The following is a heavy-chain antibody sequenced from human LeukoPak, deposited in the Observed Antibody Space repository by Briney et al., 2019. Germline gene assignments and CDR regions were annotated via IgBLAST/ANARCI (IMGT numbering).Heavy chain of an antibody. D-gene: IGHD4-17*01. V-gene: IGHV4-34*01. Sequence: SETLSLTCAVYGGSFSGYYWSWIRQPPGKGLEWIGEINHSGSTNYNPSLKSRVTISVDTSKNQFSLKLSSVTAADTAVYYCARGRGTTVTTFDYWGQGTLVTVSS. CDR3: ARGRGTTVTTFDY. CDR2: INHSGST. J-gene: IGHJ4*02. CDR1: GGSFSGYY.